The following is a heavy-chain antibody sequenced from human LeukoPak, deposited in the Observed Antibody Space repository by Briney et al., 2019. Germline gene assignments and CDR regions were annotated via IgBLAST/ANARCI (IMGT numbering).Heavy chain of an antibody. D-gene: IGHD3-10*01. V-gene: IGHV3-21*01. CDR1: GFTFSSYS. Sequence: GGSLRLSCAASGFTFSSYSMNWVRQAPGKGLEWVSSISSSSSYIYYADSVKGRFTISRDNAKNSLYLQMNSLRAEDTAVHYCARDSRHGSGSYLAFDIWGQGTMVTVSS. J-gene: IGHJ3*02. CDR2: ISSSSSYI. CDR3: ARDSRHGSGSYLAFDI.